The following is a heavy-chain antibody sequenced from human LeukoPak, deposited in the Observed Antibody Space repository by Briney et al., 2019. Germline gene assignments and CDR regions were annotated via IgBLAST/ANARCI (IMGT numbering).Heavy chain of an antibody. CDR3: ARVRSRGVIIAAFDY. CDR1: GFTFSSYA. Sequence: PGGSLRLSCAASGFTFSSYAMHWVRQAPGKGLEYVSAISSNGGSTYYANSVKGRFTISRDNSKNTLYLQMGSLRAEDMAVYYCARVRSRGVIIAAFDYWGQGTLVTVSS. CDR2: ISSNGGST. D-gene: IGHD3-10*01. J-gene: IGHJ4*02. V-gene: IGHV3-64*01.